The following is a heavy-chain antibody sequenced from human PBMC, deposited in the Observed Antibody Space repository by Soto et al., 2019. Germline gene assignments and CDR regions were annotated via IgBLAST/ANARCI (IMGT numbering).Heavy chain of an antibody. CDR3: ARGAQDPYGSGSKSWDY. V-gene: IGHV4-59*01. J-gene: IGHJ4*02. CDR2: IYYSGST. Sequence: SETLSLTCTVSGGSISSYYWSWIRQPPGKGLEWIGYIYYSGSTNYNPSLKSRVTISVDTSKNQFSLKLSSVTAADTAVYYCARGAQDPYGSGSKSWDYWGQGTLVTVSS. CDR1: GGSISSYY. D-gene: IGHD3-10*01.